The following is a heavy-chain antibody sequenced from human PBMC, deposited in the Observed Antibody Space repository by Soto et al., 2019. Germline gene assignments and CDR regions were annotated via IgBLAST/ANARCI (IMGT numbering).Heavy chain of an antibody. CDR3: ARDSAYCGGDCYIKNAFDI. CDR2: INPNSGGT. V-gene: IGHV1-2*04. D-gene: IGHD2-21*02. J-gene: IGHJ3*02. CDR1: GYTFTGYY. Sequence: GPSVKVSCKASGYTFTGYYMHWVRQAPGQGLEWMGWINPNSGGTNYAQKFQGWVTMTRDTSISTAYMELSRLRSDDTAVYYCARDSAYCGGDCYIKNAFDIWGQGTMVT.